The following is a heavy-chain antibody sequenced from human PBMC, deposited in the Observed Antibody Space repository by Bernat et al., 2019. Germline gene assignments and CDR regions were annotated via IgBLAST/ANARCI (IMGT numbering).Heavy chain of an antibody. D-gene: IGHD3-3*01. J-gene: IGHJ4*02. Sequence: EVQLVESGGGLVQTGGSLRLSCAASGFTFSSNGMNWVRQAPGKGLEWVSYISSGSGSIHYADSVKGRFTISRDNTKNSLYLQMNSLRDEDTAVYYCAGRFDFWGGYYYFDYWGQGTLVTVSS. CDR2: ISSGSGSI. V-gene: IGHV3-48*02. CDR3: AGRFDFWGGYYYFDY. CDR1: GFTFSSNG.